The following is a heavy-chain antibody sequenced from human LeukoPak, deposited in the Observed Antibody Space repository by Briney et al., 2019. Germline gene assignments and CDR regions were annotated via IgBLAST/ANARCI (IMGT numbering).Heavy chain of an antibody. CDR3: ARGDGYNSGYFEY. J-gene: IGHJ4*02. V-gene: IGHV4-59*01. Sequence: SATLSLTCTVSGGSIDTYYWSCIRQSPGKGLEWIAYIYYGGTNYNPSLKSRVTISVDTSKNQFSLNLRSATAADTAVYYCARGDGYNSGYFEYWGQGTLVTVSS. D-gene: IGHD5-24*01. CDR2: IYYGGT. CDR1: GGSIDTYY.